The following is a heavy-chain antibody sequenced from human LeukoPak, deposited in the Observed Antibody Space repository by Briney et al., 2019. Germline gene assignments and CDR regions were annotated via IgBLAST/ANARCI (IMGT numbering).Heavy chain of an antibody. CDR1: GYSFTSYW. J-gene: IGHJ5*02. CDR2: IYPGESDT. Sequence: HGESLKISCKGSGYSFTSYWIGWVRQMPGKGLEWRGIIYPGESDTRYSPSFQGQVTISADKSISTAYLQWSSLKASDTAMYYCARQGRGDSGPEYWFDPWGQGTLVTVSS. D-gene: IGHD1-26*01. V-gene: IGHV5-51*01. CDR3: ARQGRGDSGPEYWFDP.